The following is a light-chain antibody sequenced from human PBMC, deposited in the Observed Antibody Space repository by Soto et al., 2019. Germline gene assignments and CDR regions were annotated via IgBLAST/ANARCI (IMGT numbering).Light chain of an antibody. Sequence: DIQMTQSPSTLSAAVGDRVTITCRASQIVNRWLAWYQQKPGKAPTLLIYAASNLQSGVPSRFRGSRSGTEFTLTVSSLQPEDFETYYCLQDHDDSWTFGQGTKVDIK. CDR2: AAS. CDR3: LQDHDDSWT. J-gene: IGKJ1*01. CDR1: QIVNRW. V-gene: IGKV1-5*01.